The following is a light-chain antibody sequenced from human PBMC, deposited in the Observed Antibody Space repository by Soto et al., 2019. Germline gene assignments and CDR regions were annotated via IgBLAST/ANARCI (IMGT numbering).Light chain of an antibody. V-gene: IGLV1-47*01. CDR3: AVWDDSLSGVV. J-gene: IGLJ3*02. CDR1: SSNIGSNY. Sequence: QSAVTQPPSASGTPGQRVTISCSGSSSNIGSNYVYWYQHLPGTAPKVLIYKNNHRPSGVPDRFSGSKSDTSASLAISGLRSEDEAHYYCAVWDDSLSGVVFGGGTKLTVL. CDR2: KNN.